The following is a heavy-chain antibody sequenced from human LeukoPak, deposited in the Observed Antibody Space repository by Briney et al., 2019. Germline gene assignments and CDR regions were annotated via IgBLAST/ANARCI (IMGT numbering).Heavy chain of an antibody. J-gene: IGHJ4*02. D-gene: IGHD3-10*01. V-gene: IGHV1-69*04. CDR1: GGTFSSYA. CDR2: IIPILGIA. Sequence: SVKVSCKASGGTFSSYAISWVRQAPGQGLEWMGRIIPILGIANYAQKFQGRATITADKSTSTAYMELSSLRSEDAAVYYCARSYYYGSGSYLDYWGQGTLVTVSS. CDR3: ARSYYYGSGSYLDY.